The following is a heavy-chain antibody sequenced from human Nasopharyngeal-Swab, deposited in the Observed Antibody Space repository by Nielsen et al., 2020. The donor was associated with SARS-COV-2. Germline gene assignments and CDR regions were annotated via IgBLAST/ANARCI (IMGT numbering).Heavy chain of an antibody. V-gene: IGHV3-7*01. D-gene: IGHD3-16*01. Sequence: GESLKISCAASGFTLSYQWMGWVRQDPGKGLQWVADINQDGSEEVYVDSVKGRFTISRDNAKNSLYLQMNSLRAEDTAIYYCARDWGRAFDVWSQGTMVTVSS. CDR1: GFTLSYQW. CDR3: ARDWGRAFDV. CDR2: INQDGSEE. J-gene: IGHJ3*01.